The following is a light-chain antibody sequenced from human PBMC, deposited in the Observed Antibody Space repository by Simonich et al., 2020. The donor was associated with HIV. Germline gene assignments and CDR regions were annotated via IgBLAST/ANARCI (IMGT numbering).Light chain of an antibody. J-gene: IGKJ5*01. Sequence: DIVMTQSPDSLGVSLGERATINCKSSQSVLYSSNNKNYLAWYQQKPGQHPKLLIYWASTRESGVPDRFSGSGSGTDFTLTISSLQAEDVAVYYCQQYYDTPITFGQGTRLEIK. CDR1: QSVLYSSNNKNY. CDR3: QQYYDTPIT. V-gene: IGKV4-1*01. CDR2: WAS.